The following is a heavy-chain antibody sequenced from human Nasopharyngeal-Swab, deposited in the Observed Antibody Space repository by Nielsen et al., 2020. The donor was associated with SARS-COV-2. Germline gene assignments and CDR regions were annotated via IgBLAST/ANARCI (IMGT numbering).Heavy chain of an antibody. D-gene: IGHD2-2*01. V-gene: IGHV1-2*04. CDR1: GYTFTDYY. Sequence: ASVKVSCKASGYTFTDYYMHWVRQAPGQGLEWMGWINPNSGGTNYAQKFQGWVTMTRDTSISTAYMELSRLRSDDTAVYYCARDPVPAAIRGRIYGMDVWGQGTTVTVSS. CDR2: INPNSGGT. CDR3: ARDPVPAAIRGRIYGMDV. J-gene: IGHJ6*02.